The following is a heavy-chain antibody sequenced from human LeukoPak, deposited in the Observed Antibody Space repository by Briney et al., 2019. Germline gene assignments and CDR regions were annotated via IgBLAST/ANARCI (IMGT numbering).Heavy chain of an antibody. J-gene: IGHJ4*02. CDR2: MNPNSGNT. CDR3: ARARSYSGSLFDY. Sequence: ASVKVSCKASGGTFSSYAITWVRQALGQGLEWMGWMNPNSGNTGYAQKFQGRVTITRNTSISTAYMGLSSLRSEDTAVYYCARARSYSGSLFDYWGQGTLVTVSS. D-gene: IGHD1-26*01. CDR1: GGTFSSYA. V-gene: IGHV1-8*03.